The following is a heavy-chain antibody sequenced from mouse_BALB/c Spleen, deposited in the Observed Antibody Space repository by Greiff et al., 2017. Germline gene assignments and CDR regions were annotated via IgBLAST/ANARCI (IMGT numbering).Heavy chain of an antibody. Sequence: EVMLVESGAGLVKPGGSLYLSCAASGFTFSSYAMSWVRQTPEKRLEWVATISSGGSYTYYPDSVKGRFTISRDNAKNTLYLQMSSLRSEDTATYYCARHGDDAPCFAYWGQGTLVTVSA. D-gene: IGHD2-3*01. CDR2: ISSGGSYT. CDR1: GFTFSSYA. CDR3: ARHGDDAPCFAY. J-gene: IGHJ3*01. V-gene: IGHV5-9-3*01.